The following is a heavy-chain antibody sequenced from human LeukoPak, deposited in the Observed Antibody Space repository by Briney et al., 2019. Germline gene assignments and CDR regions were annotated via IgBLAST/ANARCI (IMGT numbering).Heavy chain of an antibody. J-gene: IGHJ4*02. V-gene: IGHV3-30-3*01. CDR3: ARGIFGVVMFFDY. CDR1: GFTFSSYA. CDR2: ISYDGSNK. D-gene: IGHD3-3*01. Sequence: GGSLRLSCAASGFTFSSYAMHWVRQAPGKGLEWVAVISYDGSNKYYADSVKGLFTISRDNSKNTLYLQMNSLRAEDTAVYYCARGIFGVVMFFDYWGQGTLVTVSS.